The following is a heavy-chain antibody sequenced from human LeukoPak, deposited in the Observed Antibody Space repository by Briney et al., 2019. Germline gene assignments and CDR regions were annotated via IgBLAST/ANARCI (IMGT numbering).Heavy chain of an antibody. CDR1: GYTFTSYY. V-gene: IGHV1-46*01. D-gene: IGHD1-26*01. J-gene: IGHJ5*02. Sequence: ASVKVSCKASGYTFTSYYMHWVRQAPGQGLEWMGIINPSGGSTSYAQKFQGRVTMTRDMSTSTVYMELSSLRSEDTAVYYCARDQEVGYFWFDPWGQGTLVTVSS. CDR3: ARDQEVGYFWFDP. CDR2: INPSGGST.